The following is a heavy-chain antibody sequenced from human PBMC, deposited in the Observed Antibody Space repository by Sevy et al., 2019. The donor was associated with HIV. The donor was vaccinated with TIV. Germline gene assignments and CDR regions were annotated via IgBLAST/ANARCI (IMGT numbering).Heavy chain of an antibody. V-gene: IGHV3-30*02. D-gene: IGHD1-1*01. Sequence: GGSLRLSCAASGFTFSSYGMHWVRQAPGKGLEWVAFIRYDGSNKYYADSVKGRFTISRDNSKNTLYLQMNSLRAEDTAVYYCAKDLSWGGTTLCYYYGMDVWGQGTTVTVSS. CDR1: GFTFSSYG. CDR3: AKDLSWGGTTLCYYYGMDV. CDR2: IRYDGSNK. J-gene: IGHJ6*02.